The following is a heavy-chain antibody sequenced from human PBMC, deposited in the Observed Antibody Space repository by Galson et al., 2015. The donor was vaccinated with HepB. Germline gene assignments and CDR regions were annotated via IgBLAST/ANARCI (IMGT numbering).Heavy chain of an antibody. V-gene: IGHV1-18*04. J-gene: IGHJ3*02. Sequence: SVKVSCKASGYTFTSYGISWVRQAPGQGLVWMGWISAYNGNTNYAQKLQGRVTMTTDTSTSTAYMELRSLRSDDTAVYYCARDGYSYIRDAFDIWGQGSMVTVSS. CDR1: GYTFTSYG. CDR2: ISAYNGNT. CDR3: ARDGYSYIRDAFDI. D-gene: IGHD5-18*01.